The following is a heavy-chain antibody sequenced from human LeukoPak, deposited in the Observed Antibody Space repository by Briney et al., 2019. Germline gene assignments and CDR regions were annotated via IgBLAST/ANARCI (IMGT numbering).Heavy chain of an antibody. J-gene: IGHJ4*02. CDR3: ARESGHGSSSGY. CDR1: GYTFTGYY. D-gene: IGHD6-6*01. V-gene: IGHV1-18*04. CDR2: ISAYNGNT. Sequence: ASVKVSCKASGYTFTGYYMHWVRQAPGQGLEWMGWISAYNGNTNYAQKLQGRVTMTTDTSTSTAYMELRSLRSDDTAVYYCARESGHGSSSGYWGQGTLVTVSS.